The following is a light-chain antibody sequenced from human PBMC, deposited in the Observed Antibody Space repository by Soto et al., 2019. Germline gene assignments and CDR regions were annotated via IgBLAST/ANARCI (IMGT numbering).Light chain of an antibody. V-gene: IGLV2-23*02. Sequence: QSALTQPASVSGSPGQSITISCTGTSSDVGSYNLVSWYQQHPGKAPKLIIYEVSERPSGVSNRFSGSESGNAASLTISGLHAEDEADYYCSKARGNMYVVFGGGTKVTVL. CDR3: SKARGNMYVV. CDR1: SSDVGSYNL. J-gene: IGLJ2*01. CDR2: EVS.